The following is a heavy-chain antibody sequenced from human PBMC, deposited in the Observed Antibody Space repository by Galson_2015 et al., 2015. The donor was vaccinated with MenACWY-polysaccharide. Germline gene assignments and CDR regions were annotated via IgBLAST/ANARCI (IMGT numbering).Heavy chain of an antibody. V-gene: IGHV3-48*01. J-gene: IGHJ6*02. CDR2: ISSSSSTI. CDR3: ARDRAQTGDYYYYGMDV. D-gene: IGHD7-27*01. CDR1: GFTFSSYS. Sequence: SLRLSCAASGFTFSSYSMNWVRQAPGKGLEWVSYISSSSSTIYYADPVKGRFTISRDNAKNSLYLQMNSLRAEDTAVYYCARDRAQTGDYYYYGMDVWGQGTTVTVSS.